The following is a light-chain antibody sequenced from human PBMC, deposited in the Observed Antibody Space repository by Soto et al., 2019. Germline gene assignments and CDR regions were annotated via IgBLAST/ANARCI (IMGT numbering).Light chain of an antibody. J-gene: IGKJ5*01. CDR2: GAS. V-gene: IGKV3-20*01. Sequence: EIFMAQSRSSLSLSPGEIATLSCRASQSVSSRLAWYQQKPGQAPRLLISGASSRATGIPDRFSGSGSATDFTLTISRLEPEDFALYYCQQYLRSPITFGQGTRLEIK. CDR3: QQYLRSPIT. CDR1: QSVSSR.